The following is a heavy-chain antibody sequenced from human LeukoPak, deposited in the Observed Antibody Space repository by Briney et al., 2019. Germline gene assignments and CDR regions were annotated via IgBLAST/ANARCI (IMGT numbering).Heavy chain of an antibody. CDR1: GFTFDDYG. CDR3: ARARGHDSSGSHFDY. J-gene: IGHJ4*02. CDR2: INWNGDST. D-gene: IGHD3-22*01. Sequence: GGSLRLSCAASGFTFDDYGMNWVRQAPGKGLEWVSGINWNGDSTGYEDSVKGRFTISRDNAKKSLYLQMNSLRAEDTALYYCARARGHDSSGSHFDYWGRGTLVTVSS. V-gene: IGHV3-20*04.